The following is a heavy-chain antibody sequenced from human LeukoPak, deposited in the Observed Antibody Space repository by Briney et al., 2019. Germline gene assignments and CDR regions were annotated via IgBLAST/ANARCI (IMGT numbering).Heavy chain of an antibody. CDR1: GYTFTSYG. V-gene: IGHV1-18*01. CDR2: ISAYNGNT. CDR3: ARGIVATRTYYYYMDV. J-gene: IGHJ6*03. D-gene: IGHD5-12*01. Sequence: ASVKVSCKASGYTFTSYGISWVRQAPGRGLEWMGWISAYNGNTNYAQKLQGRVTMTTDTSTSTAYMELRSLRSDDTAVYYCARGIVATRTYYYYMDVWGKGTTVTVSS.